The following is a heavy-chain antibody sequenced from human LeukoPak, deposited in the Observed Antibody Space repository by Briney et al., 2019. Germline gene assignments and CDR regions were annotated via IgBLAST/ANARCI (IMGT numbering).Heavy chain of an antibody. CDR2: ISAYNGNT. V-gene: IGHV1-18*01. D-gene: IGHD3-10*01. CDR1: GYTFTSYG. J-gene: IGHJ5*02. CDR3: AMETMVRGVIGGNWFDP. Sequence: GASVKVSCKASGYTFTSYGISWVRRAPGQGLEWMGWISAYNGNTNYAQKLQGRVTMTTDTSTSTAYMELRSLRSDDTAVYYCAMETMVRGVIGGNWFDPWGQGTLVTVSS.